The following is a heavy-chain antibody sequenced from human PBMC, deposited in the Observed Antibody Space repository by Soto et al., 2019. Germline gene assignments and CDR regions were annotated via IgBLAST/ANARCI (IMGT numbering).Heavy chain of an antibody. CDR3: AKETVGAFDI. V-gene: IGHV3-30*18. J-gene: IGHJ3*02. Sequence: GGSLRLSCAASGFTFSSYGVHWVRQAPGKGLEWVAVISYDGSNKYYADSVKGRFTISRDNSKNTLYLQMNSLRAEDTAVYYCAKETVGAFDIWGQGTMVTVSS. CDR1: GFTFSSYG. CDR2: ISYDGSNK.